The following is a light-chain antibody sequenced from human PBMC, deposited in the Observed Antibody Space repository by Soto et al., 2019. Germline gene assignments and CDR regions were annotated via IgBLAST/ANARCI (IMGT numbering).Light chain of an antibody. J-gene: IGKJ1*01. V-gene: IGKV3-15*01. Sequence: EVVMTHSPSILSVSPGERSTLSCRASQSVSTNLAWFQQKPGQTPRLLFNGASNRATGIPARFTGSGSGTEFIITISSMQSEDFEVYHCKKYDIWNPTFGQGKKVDIK. CDR3: KKYDIWNPT. CDR1: QSVSTN. CDR2: GAS.